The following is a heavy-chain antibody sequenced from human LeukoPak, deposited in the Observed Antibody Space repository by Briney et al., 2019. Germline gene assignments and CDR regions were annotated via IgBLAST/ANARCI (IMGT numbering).Heavy chain of an antibody. J-gene: IGHJ4*02. Sequence: GGSLRLSCAASGFTFSSYWMTWVRQAPGKGLEWAASIKQDGNEKYYVDSVKGRFTISRDNARNSLYLQISSLRADDTAVYYCARDGAFRIYDYWGQGTLVTVSS. CDR1: GFTFSSYW. D-gene: IGHD3-3*02. CDR2: IKQDGNEK. V-gene: IGHV3-7*01. CDR3: ARDGAFRIYDY.